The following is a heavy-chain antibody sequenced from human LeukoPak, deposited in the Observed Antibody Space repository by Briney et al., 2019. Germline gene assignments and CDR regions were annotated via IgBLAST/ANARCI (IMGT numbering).Heavy chain of an antibody. CDR2: IIPILGIA. CDR3: AREPGYSGYDYNFDC. Sequence: ASVKVSCKASGGTFSSYAISWVRQAPGQGLEWMGRIIPILGIANYAQKFQGRVTITADKSTSTAYMELSSLRSEDTAVYYCAREPGYSGYDYNFDCWGQGTLVTVSS. D-gene: IGHD5-12*01. V-gene: IGHV1-69*04. CDR1: GGTFSSYA. J-gene: IGHJ4*02.